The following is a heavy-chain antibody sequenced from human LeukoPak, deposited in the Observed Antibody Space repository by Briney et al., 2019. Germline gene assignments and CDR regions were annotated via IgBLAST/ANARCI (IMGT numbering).Heavy chain of an antibody. CDR1: XXTFSXXX. D-gene: IGHD2-2*01. V-gene: IGHV1-69*05. CDR2: XXXIFGTA. J-gene: IGHJ6*03. Sequence: SXXAXXXTFSXXXISWXXQAXGXXXXXXXGXXXIFGTANYAQKFQGRVTITTDESTSTAYMELSSLRSEDTAVYYCARDRYCSSTSCYYYYYMDVWGKGTTVTVSS. CDR3: ARDRYCSSTSCYYYYYMDV.